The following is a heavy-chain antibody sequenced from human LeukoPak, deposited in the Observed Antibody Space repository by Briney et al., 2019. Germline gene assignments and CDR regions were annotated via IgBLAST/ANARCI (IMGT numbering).Heavy chain of an antibody. CDR3: AREASDYYRDF. CDR2: IWYGGSKK. J-gene: IGHJ4*02. V-gene: IGHV3-33*01. D-gene: IGHD3-3*01. Sequence: GGSLRLSCAASGFTFSNHGMHWVRQAPGKGLEWVAVIWYGGSKKYYGDSVKGRFTISRDDSKNTLYLQMNSLRAEDTAVYYCAREASDYYRDFWGQGTLVTVSS. CDR1: GFTFSNHG.